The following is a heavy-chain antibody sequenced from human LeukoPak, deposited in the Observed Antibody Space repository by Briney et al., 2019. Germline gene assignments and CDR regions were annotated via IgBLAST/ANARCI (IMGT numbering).Heavy chain of an antibody. V-gene: IGHV4-39*07. CDR3: ARGPNLILRYFGHDAFDI. J-gene: IGHJ3*02. CDR1: GGSISSSGYY. D-gene: IGHD3-9*01. CDR2: IYYSGST. Sequence: SETLSLTCTVSGGSISSSGYYWGWIRQPPGKGLEWIGSIYYSGSTYYNPSLKSRVTISVDTSKNQFSLKLSSVTAADTAVYYCARGPNLILRYFGHDAFDIWGQGTMVTVSS.